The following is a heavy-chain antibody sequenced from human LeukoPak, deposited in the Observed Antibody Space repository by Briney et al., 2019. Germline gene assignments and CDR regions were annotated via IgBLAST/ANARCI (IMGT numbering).Heavy chain of an antibody. CDR2: IWYDGSNK. CDR1: GFTFSSYG. CDR3: ARDSPGAWYFDL. V-gene: IGHV3-33*01. D-gene: IGHD3-10*01. J-gene: IGHJ2*01. Sequence: GGSLRLSCAASGFTFSSYGMHWVRQAPGKGLEWVAVIWYDGSNKYYADSVKGRFTISRDNSKNTLYLQMNSLRAEDTAVYYCARDSPGAWYFDLWGRGTLVTVSS.